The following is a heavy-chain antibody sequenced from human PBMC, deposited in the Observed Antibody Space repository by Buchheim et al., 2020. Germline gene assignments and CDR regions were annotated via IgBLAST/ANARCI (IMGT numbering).Heavy chain of an antibody. D-gene: IGHD2-21*02. J-gene: IGHJ6*02. V-gene: IGHV5-51*01. CDR3: ARHLGSVVVTAIRHYYYGMDV. CDR1: GYSFTSYW. CDR2: IYPGDSDT. Sequence: EVQLVQSGAEVKKPGESLKISCKGSGYSFTSYWIGWVRQMPGKGLEWMGIIYPGDSDTRYSPSFQGQVTISADKSLSTAYLQWSSLKASDTAMYYCARHLGSVVVTAIRHYYYGMDVWGQGTT.